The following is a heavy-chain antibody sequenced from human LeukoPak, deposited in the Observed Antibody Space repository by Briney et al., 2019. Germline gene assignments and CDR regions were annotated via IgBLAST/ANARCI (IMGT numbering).Heavy chain of an antibody. Sequence: SETLSLTCTVSGGSIRTHYWGWIRQPPGKGPEWIGYIDYSGRTNYNDSLKSRVTISVDTSRNQFSLRLSSVTAADTGVYFCARVGVDGYSYGYSDHWGQGTLVIVS. J-gene: IGHJ5*02. CDR2: IDYSGRT. CDR3: ARVGVDGYSYGYSDH. D-gene: IGHD5-18*01. V-gene: IGHV4-59*11. CDR1: GGSIRTHY.